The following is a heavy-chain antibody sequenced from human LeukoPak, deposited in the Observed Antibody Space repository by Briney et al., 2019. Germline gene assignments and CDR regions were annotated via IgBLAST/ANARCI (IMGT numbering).Heavy chain of an antibody. Sequence: PSETLSLTCTVSGGSITNYYWNWIRQPPGKDREWIGCVSYSGRTHYSSALKSRVTISVDTSKNQFSLNLRSVTAADTAVYYCARPGRQDAYNGHYWYFDLWGRGTLVTVSS. CDR3: ARPGRQDAYNGHYWYFDL. J-gene: IGHJ2*01. D-gene: IGHD5-24*01. V-gene: IGHV4-59*01. CDR2: VSYSGRT. CDR1: GGSITNYY.